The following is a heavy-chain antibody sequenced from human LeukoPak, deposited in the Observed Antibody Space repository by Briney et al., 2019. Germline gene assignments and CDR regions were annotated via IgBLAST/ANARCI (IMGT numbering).Heavy chain of an antibody. J-gene: IGHJ4*02. Sequence: RSGGSLRLSCAASGFTFDDYGMSWVRQVPGKGLEWVSGINWNGGSTGYADSVKGRFTISRDNAKNSLYLQMDSLRVEDTALYYCARGIRFLEWLSGFDYWGQGTLVTVSS. CDR1: GFTFDDYG. CDR2: INWNGGST. CDR3: ARGIRFLEWLSGFDY. V-gene: IGHV3-20*04. D-gene: IGHD3-3*01.